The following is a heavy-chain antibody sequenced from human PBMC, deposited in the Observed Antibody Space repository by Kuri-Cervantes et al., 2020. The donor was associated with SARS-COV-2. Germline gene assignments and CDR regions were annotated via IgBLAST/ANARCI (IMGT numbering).Heavy chain of an antibody. D-gene: IGHD1-26*01. CDR2: IYYSGST. J-gene: IGHJ1*01. CDR3: AREYSGSYYVLGLTEYFQH. CDR1: GYSISSGYY. Sequence: SQTLSLTCAVSGYSISSGYYWGWIRQPTGKGLEWIGSIYYSGSTYYNPSLKSRVTISVDTSKNQFSLKLSSVAAADTAVYYCAREYSGSYYVLGLTEYFQHWGQGTLVTVSS. V-gene: IGHV4-38-2*02.